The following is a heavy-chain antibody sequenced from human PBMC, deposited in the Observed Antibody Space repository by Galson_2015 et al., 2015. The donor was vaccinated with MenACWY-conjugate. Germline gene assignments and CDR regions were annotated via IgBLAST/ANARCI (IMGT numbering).Heavy chain of an antibody. CDR2: IDPSDSYT. CDR3: AGGVGYYDSSSYQAL. V-gene: IGHV5-10-1*01. J-gene: IGHJ4*02. Sequence: QSGAEVKKPGESLRISCKGSGYRFTNYWITWVRQLPGKGLEWMGSIDPSDSYTNYSPSFQGHVTISADKSISTAYLKWSSLKASDTAMYYCAGGVGYYDSSSYQALWGQGTLVTVSS. D-gene: IGHD3-22*01. CDR1: GYRFTNYW.